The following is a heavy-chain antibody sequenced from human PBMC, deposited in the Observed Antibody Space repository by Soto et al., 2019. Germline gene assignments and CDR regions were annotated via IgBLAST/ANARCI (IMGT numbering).Heavy chain of an antibody. D-gene: IGHD3-22*01. J-gene: IGHJ3*02. V-gene: IGHV1-69*06. CDR2: IIPIFGTA. CDR3: AREVGDSSGYDAFDI. Sequence: SVKVSCTASGGTFSSYAISWVRQAPGQGLEWMGGIIPIFGTANYAQKFQGRVTITADKSTSTAYMELSSLRSEDTAVYYCAREVGDSSGYDAFDIWGQGTMVTVSS. CDR1: GGTFSSYA.